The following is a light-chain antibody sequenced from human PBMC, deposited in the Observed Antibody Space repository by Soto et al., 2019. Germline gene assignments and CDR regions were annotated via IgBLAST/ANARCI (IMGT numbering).Light chain of an antibody. V-gene: IGLV2-8*01. J-gene: IGLJ1*01. Sequence: SVLKQPPSANGSQGPSVTISCNETRRDVGGVNDVCWYQQPPGKAPKHMIYEVSKRPSGVPDRFSGSQSANTASLSVSGLQAEDEADYYCSSYAGSNLGVFGTGTKVTVL. CDR1: RRDVGGVND. CDR2: EVS. CDR3: SSYAGSNLGV.